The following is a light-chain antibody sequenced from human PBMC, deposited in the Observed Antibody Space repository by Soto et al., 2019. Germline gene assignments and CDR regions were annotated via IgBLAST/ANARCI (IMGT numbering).Light chain of an antibody. J-gene: IGKJ3*01. CDR2: GAS. Sequence: EIVLTQSPGSLSLSPGDRASLSCRASQSVRSRFLAWYQQRPGQTPRLLIYGASSRAAGIPDRFSGSGSGTEFTLSISRLEPEDFGVYYCQQYGASPFTFGPGTKVDI. CDR3: QQYGASPFT. V-gene: IGKV3-20*01. CDR1: QSVRSRF.